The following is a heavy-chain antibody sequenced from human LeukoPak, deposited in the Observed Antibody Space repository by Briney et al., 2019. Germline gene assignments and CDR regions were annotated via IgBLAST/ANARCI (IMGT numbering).Heavy chain of an antibody. CDR2: IYYSGST. V-gene: IGHV4-59*11. CDR1: GGSISSHY. Sequence: PSETLSLTCTVSGGSISSHYWSWIRQPPGKGLEWIGYIYYSGSTNYNPSLKSRVTISVDTSKNQFSLKLSSVTAADTAVYYCARGATKAPFDYWGQGTLATVSS. CDR3: ARGATKAPFDY. J-gene: IGHJ4*02.